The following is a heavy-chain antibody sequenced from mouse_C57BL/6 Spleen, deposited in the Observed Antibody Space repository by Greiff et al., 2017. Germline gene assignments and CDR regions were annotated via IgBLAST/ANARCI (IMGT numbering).Heavy chain of an antibody. V-gene: IGHV1-9*01. D-gene: IGHD2-4*01. Sequence: QVQLQQSGAELMKPGASVKLSCKATGYTFTGYWIEWVKQRPGHGLEWIGEILPGSGSTNYNEKFKGKATFTADTSSNPAYIQLSSLTTRDSAIYYCARSLYYDYGYYAMDYWGQGTSVTVSS. CDR3: ARSLYYDYGYYAMDY. CDR1: GYTFTGYW. J-gene: IGHJ4*01. CDR2: ILPGSGST.